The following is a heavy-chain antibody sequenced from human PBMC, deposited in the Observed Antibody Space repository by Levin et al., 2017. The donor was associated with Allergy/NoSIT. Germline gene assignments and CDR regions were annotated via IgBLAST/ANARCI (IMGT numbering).Heavy chain of an antibody. V-gene: IGHV3-53*01. Sequence: PGGSLRLSCAASGFTVSSNSMSWVRQAPGKGLEWVSVIYSGGSAFYADSVKGRFTISRDISKNTLYLQMNSLRVDDTAVYYCAGYDPFDYWGQGTLVTVSS. J-gene: IGHJ4*02. CDR3: AGYDPFDY. CDR2: IYSGGSA. D-gene: IGHD1-14*01. CDR1: GFTVSSNS.